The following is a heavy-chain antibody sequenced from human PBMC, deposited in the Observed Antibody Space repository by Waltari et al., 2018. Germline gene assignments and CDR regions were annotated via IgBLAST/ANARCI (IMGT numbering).Heavy chain of an antibody. CDR2: SYHSGST. J-gene: IGHJ5*02. CDR3: ARDVRFLDRFAP. Sequence: QVQLQESGPGLVKPSETLSLTCAVSGYSISSGYYWGWIRQPPGKGREWIGSSYHSGSTYYNPSLKSRVTISVDTSKNQFSLKLSSVTAADTAVYYCARDVRFLDRFAPWGQGTLVTVSS. D-gene: IGHD3-3*01. V-gene: IGHV4-38-2*02. CDR1: GYSISSGYY.